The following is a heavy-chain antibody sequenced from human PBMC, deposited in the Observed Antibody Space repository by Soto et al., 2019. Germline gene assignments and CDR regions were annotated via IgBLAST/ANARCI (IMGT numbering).Heavy chain of an antibody. CDR1: GFTFSNAW. V-gene: IGHV3-15*01. J-gene: IGHJ6*03. Sequence: GGSLRLSCAASGFTFSNAWMSWVRQAPGKGLEWVGRIKSKTDGGTTDYAAPVKGRFTISRNDSKNTLYLQMNSLKTEDTAVYYCTTLIPIAARPPSMYYYYYMDVWGKGTTVTVSS. CDR2: IKSKTDGGTT. D-gene: IGHD6-6*01. CDR3: TTLIPIAARPPSMYYYYYMDV.